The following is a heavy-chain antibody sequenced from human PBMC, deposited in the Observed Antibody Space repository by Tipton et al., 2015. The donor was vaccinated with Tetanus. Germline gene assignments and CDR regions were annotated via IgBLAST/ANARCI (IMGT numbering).Heavy chain of an antibody. D-gene: IGHD4-17*01. CDR1: GGSISSSGYY. J-gene: IGHJ4*02. CDR3: ARGGGDYGYYFDY. CDR2: IHYSGSP. Sequence: TLSLTCTVSGGSISSSGYYWSWIRQHTGKGLEWFGYIHYSGSPYYNPSLKSRVTMSIDTSKNQLSLKLSSVAAADTAVYYCARGGGDYGYYFDYWSQGTLVTVSS. V-gene: IGHV4-31*03.